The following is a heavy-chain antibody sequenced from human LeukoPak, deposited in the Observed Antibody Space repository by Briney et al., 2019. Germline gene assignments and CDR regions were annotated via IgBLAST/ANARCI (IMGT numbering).Heavy chain of an antibody. J-gene: IGHJ6*03. CDR1: GFTFRSYS. D-gene: IGHD2/OR15-2a*01. CDR3: ARDFISPYYYMDV. Sequence: PGGSLRLSCEASGFTFRSYSMNWVRRAPGRGLEFIAYISSSGTTSYYGDTVRGRFVVSRDNAKDSLNLQMNSLGVEDTAVYYCARDFISPYYYMDVWGKGTMVIVSS. V-gene: IGHV3-48*01. CDR2: ISSSGTTS.